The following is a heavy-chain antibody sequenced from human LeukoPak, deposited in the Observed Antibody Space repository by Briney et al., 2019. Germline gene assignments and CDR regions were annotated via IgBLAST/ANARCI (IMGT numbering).Heavy chain of an antibody. CDR1: GFTFSSYA. J-gene: IGHJ6*02. D-gene: IGHD6-6*01. CDR3: ARDSRIAASYYYYGMDV. CDR2: ISYDGSNK. V-gene: IGHV3-30-3*01. Sequence: GGSLRLSCAASGFTFSSYAMHWVRQAPGKGLEWVAVISYDGSNKYYADSVKGRFTISRDNSKNTLYLQMNSPRAEDTAVYYCARDSRIAASYYYYGMDVWGQGTTVTVSS.